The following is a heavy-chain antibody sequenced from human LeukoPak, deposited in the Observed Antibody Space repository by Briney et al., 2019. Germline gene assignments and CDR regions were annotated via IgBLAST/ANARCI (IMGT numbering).Heavy chain of an antibody. CDR1: GFTFSDYY. CDR3: ARGSISVAAAGRIDY. Sequence: GGSLRLSCAASGFTFSDYYMSWIRQAPGKGLGWVSYISSGGNTLYYADSVKGRFTISRDNAKNSLYLQMNSLRAEDTAVYYCARGSISVAAAGRIDYWGQGTLVTVSS. J-gene: IGHJ4*02. CDR2: ISSGGNTL. V-gene: IGHV3-11*01. D-gene: IGHD6-13*01.